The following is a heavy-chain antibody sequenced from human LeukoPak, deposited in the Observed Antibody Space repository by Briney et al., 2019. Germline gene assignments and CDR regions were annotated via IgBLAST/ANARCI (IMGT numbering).Heavy chain of an antibody. CDR3: ARDCSSTGCYYYYGMDV. J-gene: IGHJ6*02. CDR2: IYTSGST. Sequence: SETLSLTCTVSGGSISSYYWSCIRQPAGKGLEWSGHIYTSGSTNYNPSPKSRVTMSVDTSKNQFSLKLSSVTAADTAVYYCARDCSSTGCYYYYGMDVWGQGTTVTVSS. D-gene: IGHD2-2*01. V-gene: IGHV4-4*07. CDR1: GGSISSYY.